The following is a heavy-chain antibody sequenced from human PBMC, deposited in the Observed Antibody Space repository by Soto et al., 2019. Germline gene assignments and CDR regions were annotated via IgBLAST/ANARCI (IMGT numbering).Heavy chain of an antibody. CDR2: IYYSGST. J-gene: IGHJ4*02. Sequence: QVQLQESGPGLVKPSETLSLTCTVSGGSISSYYWSWIRQPPGKGLEWIGYIYYSGSTNYNPSLKSRVTISVDTSKNQFSLKLSSVTAADTAVYYCASFGYDYVSHYWGQGTLVTVSS. CDR3: ASFGYDYVSHY. D-gene: IGHD5-12*01. V-gene: IGHV4-59*01. CDR1: GGSISSYY.